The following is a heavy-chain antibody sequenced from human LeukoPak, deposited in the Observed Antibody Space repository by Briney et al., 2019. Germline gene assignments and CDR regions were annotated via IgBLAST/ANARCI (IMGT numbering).Heavy chain of an antibody. CDR2: ITSSSSYI. CDR3: ARALRVISLWDAMDV. D-gene: IGHD2-21*01. Sequence: PGGSLRLSRAASGFTFSSYSMNWVRQPPGKGLEWVSSITSSSSYIYYADSVKGRFTISRANAKNSLYLQMNSLRAEDTAVYYCARALRVISLWDAMDVWGQGNTVTVSS. J-gene: IGHJ6*02. CDR1: GFTFSSYS. V-gene: IGHV3-21*01.